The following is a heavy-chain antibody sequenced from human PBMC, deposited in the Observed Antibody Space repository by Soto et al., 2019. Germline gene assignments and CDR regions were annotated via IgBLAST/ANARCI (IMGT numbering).Heavy chain of an antibody. J-gene: IGHJ6*02. D-gene: IGHD2-2*01. CDR1: GFTFSTYS. V-gene: IGHV3-21*01. CDR2: ISSSGTYI. Sequence: SLRLSCAASGFTFSTYSMNWVRQAPGKGLEWVSSISSSGTYIHYADSLKGRFTISRDNAKNSLYLQMISLRAEDTAVYYCARVPSDCSSTSCWGYYALDVWGQGTTVTVSS. CDR3: ARVPSDCSSTSCWGYYALDV.